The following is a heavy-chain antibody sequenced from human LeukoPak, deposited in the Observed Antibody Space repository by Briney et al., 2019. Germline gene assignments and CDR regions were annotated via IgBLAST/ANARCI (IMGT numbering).Heavy chain of an antibody. Sequence: PGRSLRLSCAVSGFTLSSYGMHWVRQAPGKGLEWVAVIWSDGTNKYYADSVKGRFTISRDNSKNTLYLQMNSLRAEDTAVYYCARKYGDDGEFDYWGQGTLVTVSS. CDR3: ARKYGDDGEFDY. D-gene: IGHD4-17*01. J-gene: IGHJ4*02. V-gene: IGHV3-33*01. CDR2: IWSDGTNK. CDR1: GFTLSSYG.